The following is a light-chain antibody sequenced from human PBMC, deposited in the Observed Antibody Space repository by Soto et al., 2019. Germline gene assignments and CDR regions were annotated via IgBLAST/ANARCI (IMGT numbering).Light chain of an antibody. CDR2: LGS. CDR1: QSLLHSNGYNY. J-gene: IGKJ1*01. Sequence: DIVMTQSPLSLPVTPGEPASISCRSSQSLLHSNGYNYLDWYLQKPGQSPQLLIYLGSNRASGDPDRFSGSGSGTDCTLKISRVEAEDVGVYYCMQPLQSWTFGQGTKVEIK. V-gene: IGKV2-28*01. CDR3: MQPLQSWT.